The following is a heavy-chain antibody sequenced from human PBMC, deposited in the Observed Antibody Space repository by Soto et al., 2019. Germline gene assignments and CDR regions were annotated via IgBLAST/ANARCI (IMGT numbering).Heavy chain of an antibody. CDR1: GGSISSSSYY. V-gene: IGHV4-39*01. CDR3: AMVVPAAKAYYFDY. J-gene: IGHJ4*02. CDR2: IYYSGST. Sequence: QLQLQESGPGLVKPSETLSLTCTVSGGSISSSSYYWGWIRQPPGKGLEWIGSIYYSGSTYYNPSLKSRVTISVDTSKNQFSLKLSSVTAADTAVYYCAMVVPAAKAYYFDYWGQGTLVTVSS. D-gene: IGHD2-2*01.